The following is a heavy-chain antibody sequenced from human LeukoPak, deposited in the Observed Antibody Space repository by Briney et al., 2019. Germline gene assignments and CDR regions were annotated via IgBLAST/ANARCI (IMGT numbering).Heavy chain of an antibody. CDR2: IRYDGSNK. D-gene: IGHD2-8*01. J-gene: IGHJ6*03. CDR3: AKDRCSNGIGCYYYYMDV. Sequence: GGSLRLSCAASGFTFSSYGMHWVRQAPGKGLEWVAFIRYDGSNKYCADSVKGRFTISRDNSKNTLYLQMNSLRAEDTAVYYCAKDRCSNGIGCYYYYMDVWGKGTTVTIYS. V-gene: IGHV3-30*02. CDR1: GFTFSSYG.